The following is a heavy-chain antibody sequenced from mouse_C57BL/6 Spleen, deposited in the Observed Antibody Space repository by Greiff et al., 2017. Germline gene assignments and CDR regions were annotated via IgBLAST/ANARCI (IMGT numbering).Heavy chain of an antibody. CDR2: INPNNGGT. V-gene: IGHV1-18*01. D-gene: IGHD1-1*01. CDR3: ARRPPHYGSSPYYFDY. CDR1: GYTFTDYN. J-gene: IGHJ2*01. Sequence: VQLQQSGPELVKPGASVKIPCKASGYTFTDYNMDWVKQSHGKSLEWIGDINPNNGGTIYNQKFKGKATLTVDKSSSTAYMELRSLTSEDTAVYYCARRPPHYGSSPYYFDYWGQGTTLTVSS.